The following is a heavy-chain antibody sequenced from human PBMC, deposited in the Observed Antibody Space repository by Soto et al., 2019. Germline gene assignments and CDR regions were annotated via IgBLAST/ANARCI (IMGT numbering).Heavy chain of an antibody. V-gene: IGHV3-9*01. D-gene: IGHD3-10*01. Sequence: GGSLRLSCAASGFTFDDYAMHWVRQAPGKGLEWVSNIYWNSSTKNCADSVKGRFTISRDNAKNSLYLQMNSLRAEDTAVYYCATDYSPSRSGIFYDAFDIWGQGTMVTVSS. CDR2: IYWNSSTK. J-gene: IGHJ3*02. CDR1: GFTFDDYA. CDR3: ATDYSPSRSGIFYDAFDI.